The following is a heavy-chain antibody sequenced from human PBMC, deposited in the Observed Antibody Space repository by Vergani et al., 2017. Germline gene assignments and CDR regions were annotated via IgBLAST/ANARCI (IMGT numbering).Heavy chain of an antibody. Sequence: EVQLLESGGGLVQPGGSLRLSCAASGFTFSSYAMSWVRQAPGKGLEWVSASSGSGGSTYYADSGKGRFTISRDNSKNTLYLKMNSRGAEDTAVYYCAKGSGVLLRYFDWGNFDYWGQGTLVTVSS. CDR3: AKGSGVLLRYFDWGNFDY. V-gene: IGHV3-23*01. J-gene: IGHJ4*02. CDR1: GFTFSSYA. CDR2: SSGSGGST. D-gene: IGHD3-9*01.